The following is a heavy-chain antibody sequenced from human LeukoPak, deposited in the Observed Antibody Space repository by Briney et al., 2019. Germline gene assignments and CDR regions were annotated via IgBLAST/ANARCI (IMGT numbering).Heavy chain of an antibody. CDR3: ARGRRYFDWSRQYYFDY. CDR1: GGSFSGYY. Sequence: KTSETLSLTCAVYGGSFSGYYWSWIRQPPGKGLEWIGEINHSGSTNYHPSLKSRVTISVDTPKNQFSLKLSSVTAADTAVYYCARGRRYFDWSRQYYFDYWGQGTLVTVSS. V-gene: IGHV4-34*01. CDR2: INHSGST. J-gene: IGHJ4*02. D-gene: IGHD3-9*01.